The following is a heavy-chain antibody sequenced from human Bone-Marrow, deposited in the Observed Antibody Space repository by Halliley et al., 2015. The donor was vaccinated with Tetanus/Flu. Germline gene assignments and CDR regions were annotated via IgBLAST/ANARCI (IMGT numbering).Heavy chain of an antibody. D-gene: IGHD3-10*01. CDR3: ARSGSGNFEGWLHP. CDR1: GASFTSYH. CDR2: IFYTGST. Sequence: GLVKPSETLSLTCAVSGASFTSYHWSWIRQPPGKGLEWIGYIFYTGSTKYNPSLRSRVTISLDTPKNRFSMKLTSVTAADTAFYYCARSGSGNFEGWLHPWGQGTPVTVSS. V-gene: IGHV4-59*01. J-gene: IGHJ5*02.